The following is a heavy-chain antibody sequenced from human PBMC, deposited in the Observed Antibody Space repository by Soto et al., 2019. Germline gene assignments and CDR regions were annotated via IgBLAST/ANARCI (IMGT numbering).Heavy chain of an antibody. J-gene: IGHJ6*02. Sequence: GGSLRLSCAASGFTFNSYDMNWVRQAPGKGLEWVSIISSSGDGTYYVDSVKGRFTISRDDSKNTLYLQMNSLKTEESAVYYWTTENGYYYYGMDVWGQGTTVTVSS. V-gene: IGHV3-23*01. D-gene: IGHD1-1*01. CDR3: TTENGYYYYGMDV. CDR2: ISSSGDGT. CDR1: GFTFNSYD.